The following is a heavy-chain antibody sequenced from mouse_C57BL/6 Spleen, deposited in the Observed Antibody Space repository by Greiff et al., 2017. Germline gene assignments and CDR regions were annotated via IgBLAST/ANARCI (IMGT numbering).Heavy chain of an antibody. CDR1: GYTFTSYW. J-gene: IGHJ1*03. CDR3: ARRNGANWYFDG. CDR2: IYPSDSET. V-gene: IGHV1-61*01. Sequence: QVQLKQPGAELVRPGSSVKLSCKASGYTFTSYWMDWVKQRPGQGLEWIGNIYPSDSETHYNQKFKDKATLTVDTSSSTAYMQLSSLTSEDSAVYYCARRNGANWYFDGWGTGTTVTVSS.